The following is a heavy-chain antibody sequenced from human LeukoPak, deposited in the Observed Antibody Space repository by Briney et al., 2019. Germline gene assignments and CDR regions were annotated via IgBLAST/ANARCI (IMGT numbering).Heavy chain of an antibody. Sequence: PGGSLRLSCAASGFTFSSYGMNAVRQAPGKGLEWVAVIWYDGSNKYYADSVKGRFTISRDNSKNTLYLQMNSLRAEDTAVYYCARVFSYRITMIGYWGQGTLVTVSS. CDR1: GFTFSSYG. D-gene: IGHD3-22*01. V-gene: IGHV3-33*01. J-gene: IGHJ4*02. CDR3: ARVFSYRITMIGY. CDR2: IWYDGSNK.